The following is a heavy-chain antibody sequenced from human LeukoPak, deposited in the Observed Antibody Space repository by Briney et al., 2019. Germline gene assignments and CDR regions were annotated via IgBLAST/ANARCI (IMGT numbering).Heavy chain of an antibody. Sequence: ASVKVSCKASGYTFTSYDINWVRQATGQGLEWMGWMNPNSGNTGYAQKFQGRVTMTRNTSISTAYMELSSLRSEDTAVYYCAAGIVGASPFDYWGQGTLVTVSS. CDR1: GYTFTSYD. CDR3: AAGIVGASPFDY. J-gene: IGHJ4*02. V-gene: IGHV1-8*01. D-gene: IGHD1-26*01. CDR2: MNPNSGNT.